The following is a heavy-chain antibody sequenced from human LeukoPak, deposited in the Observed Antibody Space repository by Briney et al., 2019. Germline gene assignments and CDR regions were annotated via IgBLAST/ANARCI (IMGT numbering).Heavy chain of an antibody. J-gene: IGHJ5*02. CDR2: ISGGGGST. CDR1: GFTFSSYV. V-gene: IGHV3-23*01. CDR3: AKGGYCSSTSCYVGWFDP. D-gene: IGHD2-2*01. Sequence: GGSLRLSCAASGFTFSSYVMNWVRQAPGKGLEWVSVISGGGGSTYYADSVKGRFTISRDNSKNTLFLQMNSLRAEDTAVYYCAKGGYCSSTSCYVGWFDPWGQGTLLTFSS.